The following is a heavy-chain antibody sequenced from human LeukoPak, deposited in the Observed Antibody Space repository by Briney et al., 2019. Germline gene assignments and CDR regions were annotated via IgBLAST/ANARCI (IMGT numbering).Heavy chain of an antibody. V-gene: IGHV3-30*02. CDR1: GFTFSSYG. Sequence: AGGSLRLSCAASGFTFSSYGMHWVRQAPGKGLEWVAFIRYDGSNKYYADSVKGRFTNSRDNSKNTLYLQMNSLRAEDTAVYYCAKPQSLGYCSGGSCFPVGYYYYYMDVWGKGTTVTVSS. J-gene: IGHJ6*03. D-gene: IGHD2-15*01. CDR3: AKPQSLGYCSGGSCFPVGYYYYYMDV. CDR2: IRYDGSNK.